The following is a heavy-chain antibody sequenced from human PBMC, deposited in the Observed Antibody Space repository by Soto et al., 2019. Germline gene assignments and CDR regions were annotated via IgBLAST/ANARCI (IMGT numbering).Heavy chain of an antibody. CDR2: IIPIFGTA. Sequence: QVQLVQSGAEVKKPGSSVKVSCKASGGTFSSYAITWVRQAPGQGLEWMGGIIPIFGTANYAQKFQGRVTITADESXSXDYMELGSLRSEDTAVYYCARDRGPSSGYYPYWFDPWGQGTLVTVSS. J-gene: IGHJ5*02. V-gene: IGHV1-69*12. D-gene: IGHD3-22*01. CDR3: ARDRGPSSGYYPYWFDP. CDR1: GGTFSSYA.